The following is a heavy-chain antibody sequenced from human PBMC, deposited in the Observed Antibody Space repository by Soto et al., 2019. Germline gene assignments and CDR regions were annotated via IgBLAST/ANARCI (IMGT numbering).Heavy chain of an antibody. V-gene: IGHV4-30-2*01. J-gene: IGHJ4*02. CDR1: GGSLSGATYS. Sequence: SETLSLTCGVSGGSLSGATYSWNWIRQTPGKGLEWIGYIFPSGTTYYNPSLRSRVTISIDVSKNQFSLSLRSLTAADTAVYYCARSREFDYWSQGTLVTVSS. D-gene: IGHD3-10*01. CDR2: IFPSGTT. CDR3: ARSREFDY.